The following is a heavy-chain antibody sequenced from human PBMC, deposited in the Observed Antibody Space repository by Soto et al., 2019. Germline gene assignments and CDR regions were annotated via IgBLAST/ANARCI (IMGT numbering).Heavy chain of an antibody. CDR1: GFSFGSYA. CDR2: ISGSDGKT. J-gene: IGHJ4*02. V-gene: IGHV3-23*01. CDR3: ARWSYLDY. Sequence: GGPLRLCCAASGFSFGSYALSWVRQAPGKGLEWVSTISGSDGKTFYADSVKGRFSISRDTSQSTLYLQMNSLRADDTAMYYCARWSYLDYWGQGTRVTVSS. D-gene: IGHD3-3*01.